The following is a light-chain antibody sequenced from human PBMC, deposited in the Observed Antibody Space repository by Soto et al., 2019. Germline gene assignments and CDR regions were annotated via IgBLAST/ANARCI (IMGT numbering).Light chain of an antibody. J-gene: IGKJ4*01. Sequence: EIVMTQSPVTLSVSPGDRVTLSCRASQNVDNAVAWYQQKYGQPPTLLIYAASTRATGVPDRFRGSGSGTDFTLTISSLQSEDLAVYYCQQYDIWASFGGGSRVDFK. CDR1: QNVDNA. CDR3: QQYDIWAS. CDR2: AAS. V-gene: IGKV3-15*01.